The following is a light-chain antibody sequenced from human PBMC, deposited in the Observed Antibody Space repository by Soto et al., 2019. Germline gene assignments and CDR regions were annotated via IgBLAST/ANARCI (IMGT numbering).Light chain of an antibody. CDR1: QSVGSN. CDR3: QQYEYYWT. J-gene: IGKJ1*01. CDR2: GAS. V-gene: IGKV3-15*01. Sequence: EIVMTQSPATLSVSPGERATLSCRASQSVGSNLAWYQQKPGQAPRLLIYGASTRATGIPARFSGSGSGTEFTLTISSLQSEDFAIYFCQQYEYYWTFGQGTKVQIK.